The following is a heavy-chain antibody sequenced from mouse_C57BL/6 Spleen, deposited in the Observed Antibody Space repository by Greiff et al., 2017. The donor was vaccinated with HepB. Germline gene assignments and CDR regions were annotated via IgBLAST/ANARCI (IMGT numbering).Heavy chain of an antibody. V-gene: IGHV1-15*01. CDR1: GYTFTDYE. J-gene: IGHJ4*01. CDR2: IDPETGGT. CDR3: TRPLPMDY. D-gene: IGHD2-1*01. Sequence: VQLQESGAELVRPGASVTLSCKASGYTFTDYEMHWVKQTPVHGLEWIGAIDPETGGTAYNQKFKGKAILTADKSSSTAYMELRSLTSEDSAVYYCTRPLPMDYWGQGTSVTVSS.